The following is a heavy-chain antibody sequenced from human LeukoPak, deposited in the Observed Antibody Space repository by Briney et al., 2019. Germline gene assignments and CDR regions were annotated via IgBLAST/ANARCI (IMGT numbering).Heavy chain of an antibody. D-gene: IGHD3-3*01. J-gene: IGHJ6*03. Sequence: PGGSLRLSCAASGFTFSSYGMHWVRQAPGKGLEWVAVISYDGSNKYYADSVKGRFTISRDNAKNSLYLQMNSLRAEDTAVYYCARASPSYDFWSGYYHYYYMDVWGKGTTVTVSS. CDR2: ISYDGSNK. V-gene: IGHV3-30*12. CDR1: GFTFSSYG. CDR3: ARASPSYDFWSGYYHYYYMDV.